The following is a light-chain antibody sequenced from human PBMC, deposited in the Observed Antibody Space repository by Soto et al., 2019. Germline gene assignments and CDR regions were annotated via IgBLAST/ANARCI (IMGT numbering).Light chain of an antibody. CDR1: QSISSTF. Sequence: EIVLTQSPGSLSLSPGERATLSCRASQSISSTFFAWYQQKAGQAPRLLIYGASSRATGIPDRFTGSVSGTDFALTISRLETEDFAVYFCQQYESSVTFGQGTKVEVK. V-gene: IGKV3-20*01. CDR3: QQYESSVT. CDR2: GAS. J-gene: IGKJ1*01.